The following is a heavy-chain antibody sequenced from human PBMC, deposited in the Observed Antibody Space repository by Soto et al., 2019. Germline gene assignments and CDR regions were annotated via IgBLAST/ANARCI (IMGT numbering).Heavy chain of an antibody. Sequence: PSETLSLTCAVYGGSFSGYYWSWIRQPPGKGLEWIGEINHSGSTNYNPSLKSRVTISVDTSKNQFSLKLSSVTAADTAVYYCAILTKRVAAAAGGGYWSQGTLVTVSS. J-gene: IGHJ4*02. CDR3: AILTKRVAAAAGGGY. CDR1: GGSFSGYY. V-gene: IGHV4-34*01. CDR2: INHSGST. D-gene: IGHD6-13*01.